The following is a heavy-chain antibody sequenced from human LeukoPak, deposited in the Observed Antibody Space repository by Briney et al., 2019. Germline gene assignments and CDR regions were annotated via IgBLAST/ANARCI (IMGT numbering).Heavy chain of an antibody. CDR1: GGTFSSYA. V-gene: IGHV1-69*05. J-gene: IGHJ4*02. CDR3: ASGSGYELYNFDY. Sequence: PWASVKLSCKASGGTFSSYAISWVRQAPGQGLEWMGGIIPIFGTANYAQKFQGRVTITTDESTSTAYMELSSLRSEDTAVYYCASGSGYELYNFDYWGQGTLVTVSS. D-gene: IGHD5-12*01. CDR2: IIPIFGTA.